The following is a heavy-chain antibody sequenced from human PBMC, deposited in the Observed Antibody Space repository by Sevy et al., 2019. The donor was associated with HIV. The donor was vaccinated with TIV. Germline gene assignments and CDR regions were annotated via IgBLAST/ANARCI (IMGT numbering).Heavy chain of an antibody. J-gene: IGHJ3*02. V-gene: IGHV3-30-3*01. CDR2: ISYDGSNK. CDR1: GFTFSSYA. CDR3: ARDYYHYAFDI. D-gene: IGHD3-10*01. Sequence: GGSLRLSCAASGFTFSSYAMHWVRQAPGKGLEWVAVISYDGSNKYYADSVKGRFTISRDNSKNTLYLQMNSLRAEDTAVYYCARDYYHYAFDIWGQGTMVTVSS.